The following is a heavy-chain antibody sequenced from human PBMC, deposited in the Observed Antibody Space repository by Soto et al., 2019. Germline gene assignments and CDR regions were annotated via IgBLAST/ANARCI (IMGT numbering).Heavy chain of an antibody. CDR3: AAEGIEFYSYPAASYIDT. Sequence: ASVKVSFQASGYTFTSYGISWVRQAPGEGLEWMGWISAYDGNTNYAQKLQGRVTMTTDTSTSTAYMELRSLRSEDTAVYYCAAEGIEFYSYPAASYIDTWGQEAL. CDR2: ISAYDGNT. J-gene: IGHJ4*02. D-gene: IGHD3-16*02. CDR1: GYTFTSYG. V-gene: IGHV1-18*01.